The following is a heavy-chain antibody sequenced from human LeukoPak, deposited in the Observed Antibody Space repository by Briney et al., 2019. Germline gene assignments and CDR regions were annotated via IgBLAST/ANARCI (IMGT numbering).Heavy chain of an antibody. CDR1: GFTFSTHT. V-gene: IGHV3-30*04. CDR2: ISYDGSNK. J-gene: IGHJ4*02. Sequence: GGSLRLSCAASGFTFSTHTIYWVRQAPGKGLEWVAVISYDGSNKYYADSVKGRFTISRDNSKNTLYLQMNSLRVEDTAVYYCARRGTYFPFDYWGQGALVTVSS. CDR3: ARRGTYFPFDY. D-gene: IGHD3-10*01.